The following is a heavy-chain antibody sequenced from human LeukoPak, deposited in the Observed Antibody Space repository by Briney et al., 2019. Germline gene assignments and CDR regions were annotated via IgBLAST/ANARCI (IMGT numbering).Heavy chain of an antibody. CDR2: IKQDGSEK. Sequence: PGGSLRLSCAASGFTFSNAWMSWVRQAPGKGLEWVANIKQDGSEKYYVDSVKGRFTISRDNAKNSLYLQMNSLRAEDTAVYYCANDASGSYYFDYWGQGTLVTVSS. CDR3: ANDASGSYYFDY. CDR1: GFTFSNAW. J-gene: IGHJ4*02. V-gene: IGHV3-7*01. D-gene: IGHD1-26*01.